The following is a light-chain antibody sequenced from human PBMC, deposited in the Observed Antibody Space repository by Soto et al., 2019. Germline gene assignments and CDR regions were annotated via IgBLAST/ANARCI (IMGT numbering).Light chain of an antibody. CDR1: QSISSL. CDR3: QQYNSYPWT. V-gene: IGKV1-5*03. Sequence: DIQMTQSPSTLSASVGDRVTITCRASQSISSLLAWYQQKPGKAPKLVIYKASSLESGVPSRFSGSGSGTEFTLTISSLQPDDFATYYCQQYNSYPWTFGQGTKVEIK. CDR2: KAS. J-gene: IGKJ1*01.